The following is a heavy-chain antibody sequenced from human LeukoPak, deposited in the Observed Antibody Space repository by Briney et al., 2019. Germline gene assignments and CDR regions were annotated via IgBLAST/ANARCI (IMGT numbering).Heavy chain of an antibody. CDR3: ARGDYGGNLAFDY. CDR1: GYTFTDYY. D-gene: IGHD4-23*01. J-gene: IGHJ4*02. Sequence: ASVKVSCKTSGYTFTDYYMHWVRQAPGQGLEWMGWINPNSGRKNYEKKFQGRVTMTRDTSISTAYMELSRLRSDDTVVYYCARGDYGGNLAFDYWGQGTLVTVSS. CDR2: INPNSGRK. V-gene: IGHV1-2*02.